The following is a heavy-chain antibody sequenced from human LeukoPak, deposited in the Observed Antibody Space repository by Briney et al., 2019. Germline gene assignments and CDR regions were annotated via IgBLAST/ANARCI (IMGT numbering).Heavy chain of an antibody. CDR1: GFIFTDYW. V-gene: IGHV3-7*04. CDR2: IKPDGSDT. CDR3: ARDGIDY. Sequence: GGSLRPSCAASGFIFTDYWMSWVRQAPGKGLEWVANIKPDGSDTYYADSVKGRFTISKDDAENSVFLQMNSLRVEDTALYYCARDGIDYWGQGTLVTVSS. D-gene: IGHD1-1*01. J-gene: IGHJ4*02.